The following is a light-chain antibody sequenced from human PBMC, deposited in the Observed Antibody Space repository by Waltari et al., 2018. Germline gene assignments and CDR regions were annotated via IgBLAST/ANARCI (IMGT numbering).Light chain of an antibody. CDR1: QYIANF. Sequence: DVLVTQSPSSLSASVGDRVTITCRASQYIANFLNWYQHMPGKAPRLLIHDASTLQPGVSPRFSGSTSGTDFILTIDNLQPEDCATYYCQQGYKSPPTFGPGTKVDV. V-gene: IGKV1-39*01. J-gene: IGKJ3*01. CDR2: DAS. CDR3: QQGYKSPPT.